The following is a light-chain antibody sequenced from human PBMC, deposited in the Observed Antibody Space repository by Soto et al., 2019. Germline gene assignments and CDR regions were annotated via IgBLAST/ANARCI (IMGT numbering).Light chain of an antibody. CDR2: LNSDGSY. CDR3: QTWGTGPAV. J-gene: IGLJ7*01. Sequence: QAVVTQSPSASASLGASVKLTCTLSSGHSSYAIAWHQQQPEKGPRYLMKLNSDGSYSKGDGIPDRFSGSSSGAERYLTISSLRSEDEADYYCQTWGTGPAVFGGGTKLTVL. CDR1: SGHSSYA. V-gene: IGLV4-69*01.